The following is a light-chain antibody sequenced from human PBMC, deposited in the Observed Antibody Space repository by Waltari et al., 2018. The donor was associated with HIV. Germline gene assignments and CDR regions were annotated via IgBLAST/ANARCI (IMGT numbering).Light chain of an antibody. CDR1: SSDIGAYNF. V-gene: IGLV2-14*01. J-gene: IGLJ2*01. CDR3: ASYTRSGILL. CDR2: EVS. Sequence: QSALTQPASVSGSPGKSITISCIGSSSDIGAYNFVSWYQQRPGKAPKLMIYEVSERPSVSSNRFSASKSGITASLTISGLQADDEADYYGASYTRSGILLFGGGTRLTVL.